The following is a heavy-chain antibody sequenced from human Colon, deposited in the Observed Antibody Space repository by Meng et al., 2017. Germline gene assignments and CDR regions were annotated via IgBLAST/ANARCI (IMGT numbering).Heavy chain of an antibody. Sequence: GESLKISCAASGFTFGDHHMDWVRQAPGKGLEWVGRSRKKANSYTTEYAAPVKGRFAISRDDSRNSVYLQMNSLKTKDTAVYYCVRDRASGAFDVWGQGTLVTVSS. V-gene: IGHV3-72*01. CDR2: SRKKANSYTT. J-gene: IGHJ3*01. CDR3: VRDRASGAFDV. CDR1: GFTFGDHH.